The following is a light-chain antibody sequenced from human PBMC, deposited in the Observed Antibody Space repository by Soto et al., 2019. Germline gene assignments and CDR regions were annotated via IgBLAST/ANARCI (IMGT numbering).Light chain of an antibody. Sequence: EIVLSQSPATLSLSPGERATLSCRASRSFATPCTWYHQRPGQAPRLLIYDVSNRATGIPARFSGSGSGTDFTLTISGLEPEDFAVYYCQQRSSWPYTFGPGTKLEIK. CDR1: RSFATP. CDR3: QQRSSWPYT. CDR2: DVS. J-gene: IGKJ2*01. V-gene: IGKV3-11*01.